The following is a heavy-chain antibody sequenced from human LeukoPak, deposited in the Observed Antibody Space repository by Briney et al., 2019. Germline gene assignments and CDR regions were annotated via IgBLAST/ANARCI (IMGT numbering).Heavy chain of an antibody. CDR3: ARVGPYYYGSGSYSGGYYYYMDV. V-gene: IGHV4-34*01. CDR1: GGSFSGYY. J-gene: IGHJ6*03. D-gene: IGHD3-10*01. CDR2: INHSGST. Sequence: PSETLSLTCAVYGGSFSGYYWSWIRQPPGKGLEWIGEINHSGSTNYNPSLKSRVTISVDTSKNQFSLKLSSVTAADTAVYYCARVGPYYYGSGSYSGGYYYYMDVWGKGTTVTISS.